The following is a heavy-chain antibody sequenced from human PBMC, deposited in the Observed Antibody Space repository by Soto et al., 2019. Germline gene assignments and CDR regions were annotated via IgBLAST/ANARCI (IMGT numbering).Heavy chain of an antibody. CDR1: GGSFSGYY. V-gene: IGHV4-34*01. Sequence: QVQLQQWGAGLLKTSETLSLSCAVYGGSFSGYYWTWIRQPPGKGLEWIGEINHSGGTDYNPSLTSRVTISVDTSKSQFSRKLSSVTAADTAVYYCARGREGYSSSWYVDWGQGTLVTVSS. D-gene: IGHD6-13*01. CDR2: INHSGGT. J-gene: IGHJ4*02. CDR3: ARGREGYSSSWYVD.